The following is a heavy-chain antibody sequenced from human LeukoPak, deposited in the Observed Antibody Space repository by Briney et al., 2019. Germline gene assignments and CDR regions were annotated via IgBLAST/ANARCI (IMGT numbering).Heavy chain of an antibody. CDR2: IYYSGST. V-gene: IGHV4-59*01. J-gene: IGHJ5*02. Sequence: SETLSLTCTVSGGSISSYYWSWIRQPPGKGLEWVGYIYYSGSTNYNPSLKSRVTISVDTSKNQFSLKLSSVTAADTAVYYCARGSSLGWFDPWGQGTLVTVS. CDR1: GGSISSYY. CDR3: ARGSSLGWFDP.